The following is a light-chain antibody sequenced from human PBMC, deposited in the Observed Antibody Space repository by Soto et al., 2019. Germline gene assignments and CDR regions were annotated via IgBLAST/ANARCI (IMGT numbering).Light chain of an antibody. CDR1: QGINNH. CDR3: QQYDVYPLT. J-gene: IGKJ4*01. V-gene: IGKV1-16*02. Sequence: IQMTQSPSAMSASVGDRVTITCRASQGINNHLAWIQQKPGEVPKRLIYAASTLQSGVPSKFSGSGSGTVFTLTISSLQPEDFATYYCQQYDVYPLTFGGGTKVDIK. CDR2: AAS.